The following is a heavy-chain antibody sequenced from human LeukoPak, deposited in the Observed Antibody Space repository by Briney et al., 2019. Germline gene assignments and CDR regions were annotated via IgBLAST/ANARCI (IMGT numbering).Heavy chain of an antibody. V-gene: IGHV4-39*07. J-gene: IGHJ5*02. D-gene: IGHD1-1*01. CDR2: IYYSGST. CDR3: ASNWNSYNWFDP. Sequence: SETLSLTCTVSGGSISSSSYYWGWIRQPPGTGLEWIGSIYYSGSTYYNPSLKSRVTISVDKSKNQFSLKLSSVTAADTAVYYCASNWNSYNWFDPWGQGTLVTVSS. CDR1: GGSISSSSYY.